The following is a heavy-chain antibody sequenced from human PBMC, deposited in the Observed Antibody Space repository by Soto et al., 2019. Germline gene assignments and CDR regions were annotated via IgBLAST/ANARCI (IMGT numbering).Heavy chain of an antibody. V-gene: IGHV1-69*13. J-gene: IGHJ6*02. CDR3: AREGYCTNGVCYIGDYYGMDV. D-gene: IGHD2-8*01. Sequence: SVKVSCKASGGTFSSYAISWVRQAPGQGLEWMGGIIPIFGTANYAQKLQGRVTITADESTSTAYMELSSLRSEDTAVYYCAREGYCTNGVCYIGDYYGMDVWGQGTTVTVSS. CDR1: GGTFSSYA. CDR2: IIPIFGTA.